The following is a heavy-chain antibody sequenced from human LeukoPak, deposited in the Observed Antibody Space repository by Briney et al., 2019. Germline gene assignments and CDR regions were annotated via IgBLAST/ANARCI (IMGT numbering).Heavy chain of an antibody. CDR1: GFTFTRYD. D-gene: IGHD4-23*01. CDR3: VLGHYGGLFDN. CDR2: ISNDESNK. J-gene: IGHJ4*02. Sequence: PGRSLRLSCAASGFTFTRYDMHWVRQAPGKGLEWVAVISNDESNKDYGNSVKGRFTIARDNSKNTLYLQMNSLGVEDTAVYYCVLGHYGGLFDNWGQGALVTVSS. V-gene: IGHV3-30-3*01.